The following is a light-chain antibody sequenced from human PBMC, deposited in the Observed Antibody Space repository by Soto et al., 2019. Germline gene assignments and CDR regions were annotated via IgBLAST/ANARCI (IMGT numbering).Light chain of an antibody. CDR3: SSNSALSPVI. Sequence: QSALTQPSTVCGSPGQSITISCTGTSSDVGRYNYVSWYQHHPGKAPKLMLYEVNNRPSGVSNRFSGSQSGNTAPLYIFRVQAVVEADFYRSSNSALSPVIFGSRTKVTVL. J-gene: IGLJ1*01. V-gene: IGLV2-14*01. CDR2: EVN. CDR1: SSDVGRYNY.